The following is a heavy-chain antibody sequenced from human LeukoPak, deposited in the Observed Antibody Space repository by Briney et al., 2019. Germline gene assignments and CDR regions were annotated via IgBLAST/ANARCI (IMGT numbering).Heavy chain of an antibody. V-gene: IGHV4-34*01. Sequence: SETLSLTCAVYGGSFSGYYWSWIRQPPGKGLEWIGEINHSGSTNYNPSLKSRVTISVDTSKNQFSLKLSSVTAADTAVYYCARPRSGPATASQDFDYWGQGTLVTVSS. CDR1: GGSFSGYY. CDR2: INHSGST. J-gene: IGHJ4*02. CDR3: ARPRSGPATASQDFDY. D-gene: IGHD2-21*02.